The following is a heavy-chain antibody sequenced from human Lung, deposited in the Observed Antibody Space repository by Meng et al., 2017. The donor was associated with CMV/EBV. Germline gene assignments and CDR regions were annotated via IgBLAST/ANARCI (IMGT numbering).Heavy chain of an antibody. J-gene: IGHJ4*02. Sequence: QVQLVQSGSELKKPGASVKVSCKASGYTFGSYGICWVRQAPGRGLEWMGWFVNYVDTYPAPKFQGRVTMTTDTHTNTAFMELRSPTSDDTAVYYCASGTPGRSYCDYWGQGTLVTVSS. CDR1: GYTFGSYG. D-gene: IGHD2-15*01. CDR3: ASGTPGRSYCDY. V-gene: IGHV1-18*01. CDR2: FVNYVDT.